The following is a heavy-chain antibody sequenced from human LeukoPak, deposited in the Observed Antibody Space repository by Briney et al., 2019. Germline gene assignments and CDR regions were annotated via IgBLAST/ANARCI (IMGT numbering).Heavy chain of an antibody. CDR3: AKPQTTGWYFNH. Sequence: SETLSLTCTVSGGSVTTYYWSWIRQPPGKGLEWIGYIYYSGTTNYNPSLKSRVTMSLDTSKNQFSLKLTSVTAADTAVYYCAKPQTTGWYFNHWGQGTLVTVSS. CDR1: GGSVTTYY. CDR2: IYYSGTT. D-gene: IGHD6-19*01. V-gene: IGHV4-59*02. J-gene: IGHJ4*02.